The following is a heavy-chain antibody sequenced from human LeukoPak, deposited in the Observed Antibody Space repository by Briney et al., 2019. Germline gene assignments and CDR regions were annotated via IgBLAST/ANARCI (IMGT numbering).Heavy chain of an antibody. J-gene: IGHJ5*02. CDR3: ARSITMMVTANWFAP. Sequence: SQTLSLTCSISGDSVSNNRATWNWLRQSPSRVLEWLGRTYYRSKWYTDYAVSVKSRITVNPDTSRNQVSLQLKSVTPEDTAVYFCARSITMMVTANWFAPWGQGTLVTVSS. CDR2: TYYRSKWYT. CDR1: GDSVSNNRAT. D-gene: IGHD3-22*01. V-gene: IGHV6-1*01.